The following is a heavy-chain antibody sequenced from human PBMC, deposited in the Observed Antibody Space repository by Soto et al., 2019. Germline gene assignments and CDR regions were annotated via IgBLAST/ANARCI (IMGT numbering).Heavy chain of an antibody. CDR3: ARALEQSVGIVVVPANYYYGMDV. Sequence: GASVKVSCKASGYTFTGYYMHWVRQAPGQGLEWMGWINPNSGGTNYAQKFQGWVTMTRDTSISTAYMELSRLRSDDTAVYYCARALEQSVGIVVVPANYYYGMDVWGQGTTVTVSS. V-gene: IGHV1-2*04. D-gene: IGHD2-2*01. CDR1: GYTFTGYY. J-gene: IGHJ6*02. CDR2: INPNSGGT.